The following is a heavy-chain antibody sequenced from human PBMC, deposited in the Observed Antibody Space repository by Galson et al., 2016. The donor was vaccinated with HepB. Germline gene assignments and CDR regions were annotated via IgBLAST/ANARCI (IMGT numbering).Heavy chain of an antibody. J-gene: IGHJ4*02. CDR3: ARDGRIHSGTYSESRSDYFDY. CDR1: GFTFSSYS. CDR2: IGSTSSYI. D-gene: IGHD1-26*01. Sequence: SLRLSCAASGFTFSSYSMNWVRQTPGKGLEWVSSIGSTSSYIYYADSVKGRFTISRDNAKNSLFLQMNSLRAEDTAVYYCARDGRIHSGTYSESRSDYFDYWGQGTLVTVSS. V-gene: IGHV3-21*04.